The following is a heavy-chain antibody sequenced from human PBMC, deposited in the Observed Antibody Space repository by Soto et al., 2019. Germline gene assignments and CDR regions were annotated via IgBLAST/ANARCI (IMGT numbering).Heavy chain of an antibody. D-gene: IGHD3-10*01. CDR1: GYTFTSYD. V-gene: IGHV1-8*01. J-gene: IGHJ3*02. Sequence: QVQLVQSGAEVKKPGASVKVSCKASGYTFTSYDINWVRQATGQGLEWMGWMNPNSGNTGYAQKFQGRVNMTRNNSISTAYMELSSLRSEDTAVYYCARGINYYASGDDAFDIWGQGTMVTVSS. CDR2: MNPNSGNT. CDR3: ARGINYYASGDDAFDI.